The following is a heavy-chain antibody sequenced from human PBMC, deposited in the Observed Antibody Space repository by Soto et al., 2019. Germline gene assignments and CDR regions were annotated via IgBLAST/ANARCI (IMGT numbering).Heavy chain of an antibody. D-gene: IGHD4-17*01. CDR2: IYYTGST. J-gene: IGHJ4*02. V-gene: IGHV4-59*01. CDR3: ARGPTMTTDY. CDR1: GGSISGYS. Sequence: ETLSLTCTVSGGSISGYSWNWIRQPPGKGLEWIGYIYYTGSTNYNPPLKSRVTISLDTSENQFSLKLSSVTAADTAVYYCARGPTMTTDYWGQGTLVTVSS.